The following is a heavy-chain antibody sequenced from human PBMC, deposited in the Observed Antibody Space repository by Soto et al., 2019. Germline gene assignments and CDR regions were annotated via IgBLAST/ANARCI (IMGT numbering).Heavy chain of an antibody. CDR2: INSDGSST. J-gene: IGHJ6*02. CDR1: GFTFSSYW. CDR3: ARSVIAAAGTGDIYYYYYGMDV. Sequence: GGSLRLSCAASGFTFSSYWMHWVRQAPGKGLVWVSRINSDGSSTSYADSVKGRFTISRDNAKNTLYLQMNSLRAEDTAVYYCARSVIAAAGTGDIYYYYYGMDVWGQGTTVTVSS. D-gene: IGHD6-13*01. V-gene: IGHV3-74*01.